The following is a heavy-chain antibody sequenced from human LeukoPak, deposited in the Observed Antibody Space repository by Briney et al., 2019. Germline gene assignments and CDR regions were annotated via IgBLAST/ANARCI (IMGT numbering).Heavy chain of an antibody. CDR3: ARDQRYSYATDY. J-gene: IGHJ4*02. V-gene: IGHV4-61*02. CDR2: IYTSGST. D-gene: IGHD5-18*01. CDR1: GGSISSGSYY. Sequence: SQTLSLTCTVSGGSISSGSYYWSWIRQRAGKGLEWIGRIYTSGSTNYNPSLKSRVTISVDTSKNQFSLKLSSVTAADTAVYYCARDQRYSYATDYWGQGTLVTVSS.